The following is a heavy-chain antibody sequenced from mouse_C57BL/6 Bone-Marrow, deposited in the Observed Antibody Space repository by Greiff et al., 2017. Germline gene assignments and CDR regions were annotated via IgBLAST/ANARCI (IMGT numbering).Heavy chain of an antibody. V-gene: IGHV1-19*01. CDR2: INPYNGGT. J-gene: IGHJ2*01. CDR3: ARDTTVVAYYFHY. Sequence: EVQLQQSGPVLVKPGASVKMSCKASGYTFTDYYMNWVKQSHGKSLEWIGVINPYNGGTSYNQKFKGKATLTVDKSSSTAYMELNSLTSEDSAVYYCARDTTVVAYYFHYWGPGTTRPVSS. CDR1: GYTFTDYY. D-gene: IGHD1-1*01.